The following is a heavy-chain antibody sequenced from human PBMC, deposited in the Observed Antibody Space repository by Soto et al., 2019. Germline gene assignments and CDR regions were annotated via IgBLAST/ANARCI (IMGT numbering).Heavy chain of an antibody. CDR3: ARGDGPHDY. CDR1: GGTFSSYT. Sequence: QVQLVQSGAEVKKPGSSVKVSCKASGGTFSSYTISWVRQAPGQVLEWMGRIIPILGIANYAQKCQGRVAITADKCTSTAYMELSSLRSEDTAVYYCARGDGPHDYWGKGTLVTVCS. J-gene: IGHJ4*02. V-gene: IGHV1-69*02. D-gene: IGHD3-10*01. CDR2: IIPILGIA.